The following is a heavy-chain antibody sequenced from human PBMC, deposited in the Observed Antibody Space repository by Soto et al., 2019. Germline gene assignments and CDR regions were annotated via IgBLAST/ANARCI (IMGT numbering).Heavy chain of an antibody. Sequence: QVQLVQSGAEGKKPGASMKVSCKASGYTFTSYAMHWVRQAPGQRLEWMGWINAGNGNTKYSQKFQGRVTITRDTSASTAYMELSSLRSEDTAVYYCARSPRGPMTPGDYWGQGTLVTVSS. CDR3: ARSPRGPMTPGDY. CDR1: GYTFTSYA. J-gene: IGHJ4*02. D-gene: IGHD3-10*01. CDR2: INAGNGNT. V-gene: IGHV1-3*01.